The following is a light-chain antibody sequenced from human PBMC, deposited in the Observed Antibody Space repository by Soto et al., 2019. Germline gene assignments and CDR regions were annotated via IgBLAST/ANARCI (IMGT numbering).Light chain of an antibody. CDR2: DAS. J-gene: IGKJ5*01. Sequence: EIVMTQSPATLSVSPGERATLSCRASQSVSSSLAWYQQNPGQAPRLLIYDASNRATGIPARFSGSGSGTDFTLTISSLEPEDFAVYYCQQRSDWPPITFGQGTLPE. CDR1: QSVSSS. CDR3: QQRSDWPPIT. V-gene: IGKV3-11*01.